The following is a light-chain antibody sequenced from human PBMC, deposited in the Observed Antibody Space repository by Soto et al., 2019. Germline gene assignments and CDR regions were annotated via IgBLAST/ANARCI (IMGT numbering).Light chain of an antibody. V-gene: IGKV1-33*01. CDR1: QAIRNY. J-gene: IGKJ4*01. CDR2: DAS. CDR3: QQYDTLPLT. Sequence: DIQMTQSPSSLSASIGDRVTITCQASQAIRNYLNWYQQKPGKAPKLLIFDASDLETGVPSRFSGGGSGTDFTFTISSLQPEDIATYYCQQYDTLPLTFGGGTKVEIK.